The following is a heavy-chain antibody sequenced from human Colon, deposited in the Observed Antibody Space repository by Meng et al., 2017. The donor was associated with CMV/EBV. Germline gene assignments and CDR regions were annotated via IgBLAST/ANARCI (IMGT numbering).Heavy chain of an antibody. Sequence: GGSLRLSCAVSGFDFESSEMNWVRQAPGKGLEWVSYISGPAKAIYYADSVRGRFTISRDNAKKSLYLQMNSLRAEDTAVYYCARRNSSSWYRNYYHAMDVWGQGTTVTVSS. V-gene: IGHV3-48*03. D-gene: IGHD6-13*01. J-gene: IGHJ6*02. CDR3: ARRNSSSWYRNYYHAMDV. CDR2: ISGPAKAI. CDR1: GFDFESSE.